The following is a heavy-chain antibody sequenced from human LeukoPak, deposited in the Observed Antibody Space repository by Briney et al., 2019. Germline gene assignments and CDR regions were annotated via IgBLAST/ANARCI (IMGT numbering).Heavy chain of an antibody. CDR1: GFTFSSYA. V-gene: IGHV3-23*01. D-gene: IGHD5-12*01. CDR2: ISGSGGST. CDR3: AKDPYSGYDDYGGY. J-gene: IGHJ4*02. Sequence: PGGSLRLFCAASGFTFSSYAMSWVRQAPGKGLEWVSAISGSGGSTYYADSVKGRFTISRDNSKNTLYLQMNSLRAEDTAVYYCAKDPYSGYDDYGGYWGQGTLVTVSS.